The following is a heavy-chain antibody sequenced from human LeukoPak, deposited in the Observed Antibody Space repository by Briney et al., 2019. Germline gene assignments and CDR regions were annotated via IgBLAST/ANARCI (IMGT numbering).Heavy chain of an antibody. Sequence: GGSLRLSCAASGFTFSSYGMHWVRQAPGKGLEWVAFIRYDGSNKYYADSVKGRFTISRDNSKNTLYLQMNSLRAEDTAVYYCAKDGVSGSYYFFFDYWGQGTLVTVSS. CDR3: AKDGVSGSYYFFFDY. J-gene: IGHJ4*02. V-gene: IGHV3-30*02. CDR1: GFTFSSYG. D-gene: IGHD1-26*01. CDR2: IRYDGSNK.